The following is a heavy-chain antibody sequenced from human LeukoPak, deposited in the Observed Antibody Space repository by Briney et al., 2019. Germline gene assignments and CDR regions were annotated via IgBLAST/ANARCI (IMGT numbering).Heavy chain of an antibody. Sequence: EASVTVSCKASGYTFIGYLMHWVRQAPGQGLEWMGWINPNSGGTNYAQKFQGRVTVTRDTSINTSYMELSRLTSDDTAVYYCAREGRNGYNKDFDYWGQGTLVTVSS. CDR1: GYTFIGYL. V-gene: IGHV1-2*02. J-gene: IGHJ4*02. D-gene: IGHD5-24*01. CDR3: AREGRNGYNKDFDY. CDR2: INPNSGGT.